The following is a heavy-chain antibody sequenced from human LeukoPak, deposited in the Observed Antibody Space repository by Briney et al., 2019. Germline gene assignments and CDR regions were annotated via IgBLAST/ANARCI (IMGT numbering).Heavy chain of an antibody. V-gene: IGHV3-48*03. J-gene: IGHJ4*02. D-gene: IGHD1-26*01. Sequence: GGSLRLSCAASGFTFSSYEMNWVRQAPGKGLEWVSYISSSGTIYYADSVKGRFTISRDNAKNSLYLQMTSLRAEDTAVYYCARWGVGDYWGQGTLVTVSS. CDR1: GFTFSSYE. CDR3: ARWGVGDY. CDR2: ISSSGTI.